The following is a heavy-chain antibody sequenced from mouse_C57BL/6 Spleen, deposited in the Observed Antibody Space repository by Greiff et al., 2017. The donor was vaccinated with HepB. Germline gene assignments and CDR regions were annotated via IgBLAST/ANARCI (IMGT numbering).Heavy chain of an antibody. CDR2: FYPGSGSI. V-gene: IGHV1-62-2*01. Sequence: QVHVKQSGAELVKPGASVKLSCKASGYTFTEYTIHWVKQRSGQGLEWIVWFYPGSGSIKYNEKFKDKATLTADKSSSTVYMELSRLTSEDSAVYFCARHDPFYYGNLYYYAMDYWGQGTSVTVSS. CDR1: GYTFTEYT. J-gene: IGHJ4*01. CDR3: ARHDPFYYGNLYYYAMDY. D-gene: IGHD2-1*01.